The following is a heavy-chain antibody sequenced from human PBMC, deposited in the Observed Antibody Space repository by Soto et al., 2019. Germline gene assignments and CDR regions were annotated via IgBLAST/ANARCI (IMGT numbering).Heavy chain of an antibody. CDR2: FNAGNGNT. CDR1: GYSFTSHA. V-gene: IGHV1-3*01. Sequence: QVQLVQSGAEVKKPGASVKVSCKASGYSFTSHAMHWVRQAPGQRLAWMGWFNAGNGNTKYSQKFQGRVTITRDTSGSRAYMELSGLRSEDTAVYYCLGYCSGGSWYSRGYWGQATVVTVSS. CDR3: LGYCSGGSWYSRGY. D-gene: IGHD2-15*01. J-gene: IGHJ4*02.